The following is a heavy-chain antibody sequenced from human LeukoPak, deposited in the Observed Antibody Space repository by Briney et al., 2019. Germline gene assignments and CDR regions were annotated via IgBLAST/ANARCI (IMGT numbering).Heavy chain of an antibody. Sequence: GGSPRLSCAASGFTFSSYEMNWVRQAPGKGLEWVSYISSSGSTIYYADSVKGRFTISRDNAKNSLYLQMNSLRAEDTAVYYCARDTEGYSSSYYYGMDVWGQGTTVTVSS. CDR3: ARDTEGYSSSYYYGMDV. CDR2: ISSSGSTI. J-gene: IGHJ6*02. V-gene: IGHV3-48*03. D-gene: IGHD6-6*01. CDR1: GFTFSSYE.